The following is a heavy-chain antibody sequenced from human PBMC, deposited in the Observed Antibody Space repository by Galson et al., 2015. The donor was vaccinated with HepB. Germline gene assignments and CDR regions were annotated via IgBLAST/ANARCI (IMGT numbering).Heavy chain of an antibody. Sequence: SVKVSCKASGYTFTSYYMHWVRQAPGQGLEWMGIINPSGGSTSYAQKFQGRVTMTRDTSTSTVYMELSSLRSEDTAVYYCARDQGEWPFFHYMDVWGKGTTVTVSS. V-gene: IGHV1-46*03. CDR1: GYTFTSYY. D-gene: IGHD3-10*01. J-gene: IGHJ6*03. CDR3: ARDQGEWPFFHYMDV. CDR2: INPSGGST.